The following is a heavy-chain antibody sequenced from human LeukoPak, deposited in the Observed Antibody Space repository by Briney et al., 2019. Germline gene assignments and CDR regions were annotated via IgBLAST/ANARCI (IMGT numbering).Heavy chain of an antibody. D-gene: IGHD3-3*01. J-gene: IGHJ6*03. CDR2: IRYDGSNK. V-gene: IGHV3-30*02. CDR1: GFTFSSYG. Sequence: GGSLRLSCAASGFTFSSYGMHWVRQAPGKGLEWVAFIRYDGSNKYYADSVKGRFTISRDNSKNTLYLQMNSLRAEDTAVYYCAKDGWGVVINYYYYYMDVWGKGTTATVSS. CDR3: AKDGWGVVINYYYYYMDV.